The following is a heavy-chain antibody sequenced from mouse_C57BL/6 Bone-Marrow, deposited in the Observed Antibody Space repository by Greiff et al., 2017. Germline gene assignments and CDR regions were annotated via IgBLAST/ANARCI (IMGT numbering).Heavy chain of an antibody. CDR1: GYTFTSYG. Sequence: EVKLMESGAELVRPGSSVKMSCKTSGYTFTSYGINWVKQRPGQGLEWIGYIYIGNGYTEYNEKFKGKATLTSDTSSSTAYMQLSSLTSEDSAIYFCARSIYYGSLLYWYFDVWGTGTTVTVSS. CDR2: IYIGNGYT. D-gene: IGHD1-1*01. V-gene: IGHV1-58*01. CDR3: ARSIYYGSLLYWYFDV. J-gene: IGHJ1*03.